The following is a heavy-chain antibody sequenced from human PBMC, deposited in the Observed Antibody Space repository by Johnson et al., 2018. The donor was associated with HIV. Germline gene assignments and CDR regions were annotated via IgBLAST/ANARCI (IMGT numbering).Heavy chain of an antibody. J-gene: IGHJ3*02. D-gene: IGHD4-17*01. Sequence: VQLVESGGGLVQPGGSLRLSCAASGIIFDDYGMTWVRQAPGKGLEWVSVIYSGGTTYYADSVKGRFTISRDKSNNTLDLQMNSLRAEDTAVYYCARTAMTPVTSSPDAFDIWGQGTMVTVSS. CDR3: ARTAMTPVTSSPDAFDI. CDR2: IYSGGTT. V-gene: IGHV3-66*01. CDR1: GIIFDDYG.